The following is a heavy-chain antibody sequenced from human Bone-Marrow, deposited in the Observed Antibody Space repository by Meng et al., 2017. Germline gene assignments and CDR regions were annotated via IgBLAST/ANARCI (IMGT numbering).Heavy chain of an antibody. CDR3: AKDWSGYVGKSYYFDF. Sequence: GGSLRLSCAASGFTFSSYWMSWVRQAPGKGLEWVANIKQDGSEKYYVDSVKGRFTISRDNAKNSLYLQMNSLRAEDTAVYYCAKDWSGYVGKSYYFDFWGQGTLVTVSS. V-gene: IGHV3-7*01. J-gene: IGHJ4*02. D-gene: IGHD5-12*01. CDR2: IKQDGSEK. CDR1: GFTFSSYW.